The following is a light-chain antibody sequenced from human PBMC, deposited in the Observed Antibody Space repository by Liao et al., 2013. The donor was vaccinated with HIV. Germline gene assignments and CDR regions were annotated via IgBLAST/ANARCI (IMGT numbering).Light chain of an antibody. CDR3: QVWDSSSDHCV. CDR1: KLGDKY. V-gene: IGLV3-1*01. J-gene: IGLJ3*02. Sequence: SYELTQPPSVSVSPGQTASITCSGDKLGDKYACWYQQKPGQSPVLVIYQDTKRPSGIPERFSGSNSGNTATLTISRVEAGDEADYYCQVWDSSSDHCVFGGGTKLTVV. CDR2: QDT.